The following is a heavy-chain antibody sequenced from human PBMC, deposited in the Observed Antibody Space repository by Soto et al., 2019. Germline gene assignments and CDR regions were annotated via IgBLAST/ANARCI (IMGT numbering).Heavy chain of an antibody. D-gene: IGHD6-19*01. CDR2: ISSGRPDI. CDR3: ARDHLGIAAGDFDL. J-gene: IGHJ4*02. CDR1: GFSLYTDN. V-gene: IGHV3-21*01. Sequence: LRLSCAASGFSLYTDNMNWVRQAPGKGLEWVSSISSGRPDIFYADSVRGRFTISRDDAKKSLFLQMKSLRADDTAVYYCARDHLGIAAGDFDLWGQGTLVTVSS.